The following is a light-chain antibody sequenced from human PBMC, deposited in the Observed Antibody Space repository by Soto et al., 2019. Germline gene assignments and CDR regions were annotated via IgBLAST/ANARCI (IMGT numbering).Light chain of an antibody. V-gene: IGLV2-14*01. CDR1: SSDVGGYNY. Sequence: QSALTQPASVSGSPGQSITISCTGTSSDVGGYNYVSWYQQHPGKAPKLIISEVTNRPSGVSSRFSGSKSGNTASLTISGLQAEDEADFYCSSYTSITTLVVFGTGTKLTVL. J-gene: IGLJ1*01. CDR3: SSYTSITTLVV. CDR2: EVT.